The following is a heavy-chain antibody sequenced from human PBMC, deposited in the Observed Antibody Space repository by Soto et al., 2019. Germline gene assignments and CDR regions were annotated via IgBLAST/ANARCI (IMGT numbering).Heavy chain of an antibody. CDR1: GYTFTSYG. Sequence: QVQLVQSGAEVKKPGASVKVSCKASGYTFTSYGISWVRQAPGQGLEWMGWISAYNGNTNYAQKLQGRVTMTTDTSTSTAYMELRSLRSDDTAVYYCARDNGSYYYDSSGYYYEGFYYYGMDVWGQGTTVTVSS. CDR3: ARDNGSYYYDSSGYYYEGFYYYGMDV. D-gene: IGHD3-22*01. V-gene: IGHV1-18*01. J-gene: IGHJ6*02. CDR2: ISAYNGNT.